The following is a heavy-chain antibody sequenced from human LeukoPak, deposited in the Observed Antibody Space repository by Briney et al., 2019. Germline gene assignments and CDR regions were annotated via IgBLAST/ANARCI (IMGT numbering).Heavy chain of an antibody. CDR2: MNPNSGNT. CDR1: GYTLTSYD. J-gene: IGHJ6*03. V-gene: IGHV1-8*01. D-gene: IGHD3-16*01. Sequence: ASVKVSCKASGYTLTSYDINWVRQATGQGLEWMGWMNPNSGNTGYAQKFQGRVTMTRNTSISTAYMELSSLRSEDTAVYYCARGSRSSWGAPDYYYYYMDVWGKGTTVTVSS. CDR3: ARGSRSSWGAPDYYYYYMDV.